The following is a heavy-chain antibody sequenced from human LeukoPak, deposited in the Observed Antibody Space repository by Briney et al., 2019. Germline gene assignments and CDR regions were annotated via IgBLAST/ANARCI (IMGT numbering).Heavy chain of an antibody. Sequence: GGSLRLSCAASGFTFDDYAMHWVRQAPGKGLEWVSGIGWNSGSIGYADSVKGRFTISRDNAKNSLYLQMNSLRAEDMALYYCAKGFYGSSWYQGLFDYWGQGTLVTVSS. CDR2: IGWNSGSI. V-gene: IGHV3-9*03. CDR3: AKGFYGSSWYQGLFDY. J-gene: IGHJ4*02. D-gene: IGHD6-13*01. CDR1: GFTFDDYA.